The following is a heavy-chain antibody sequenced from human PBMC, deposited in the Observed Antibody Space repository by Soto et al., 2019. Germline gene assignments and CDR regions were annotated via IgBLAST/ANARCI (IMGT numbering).Heavy chain of an antibody. CDR1: GFTFSSYA. V-gene: IGHV3-23*01. D-gene: IGHD3-22*01. Sequence: PGGSLRLSCAASGFTFSSYAMSWVRQAPGKGLEWVSAISGSGGSTYYADSVKGRFTTSRDNSKNTLYLQMNSLRAEDTAVYYCAKDRTLGSYYYDSSGPFDYWGQGTLVTVSS. J-gene: IGHJ4*02. CDR2: ISGSGGST. CDR3: AKDRTLGSYYYDSSGPFDY.